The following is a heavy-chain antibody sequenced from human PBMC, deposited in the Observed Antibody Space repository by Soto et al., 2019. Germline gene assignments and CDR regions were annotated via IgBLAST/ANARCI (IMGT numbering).Heavy chain of an antibody. CDR2: IYNSGST. Sequence: SETLSLTCTVSGDSISSGDYCWSWIRQPPGKGLEWIGYIYNSGSTYYNPSLRSRVAISVDTSKNQFSLKLSFVTAADTAVYYCGREREGLGLIRSWGQGTLVTVSS. D-gene: IGHD2-8*01. CDR1: GDSISSGDYC. CDR3: GREREGLGLIRS. V-gene: IGHV4-30-4*01. J-gene: IGHJ5*02.